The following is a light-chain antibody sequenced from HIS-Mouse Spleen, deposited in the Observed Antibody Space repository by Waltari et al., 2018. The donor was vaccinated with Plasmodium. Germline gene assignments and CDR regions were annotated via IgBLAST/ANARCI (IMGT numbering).Light chain of an antibody. Sequence: SYELTPPHSVSVSPGQTARIPPYGHAFPNKSPYWYQQKSGQAPVLVIYEDSKRPSGIPERFSGSSSGTMATLTISGAQVEDEADYYCYSTDSSGNHRVFGGGTKLTVL. CDR3: YSTDSSGNHRV. J-gene: IGLJ3*02. CDR1: AFPNKS. CDR2: EDS. V-gene: IGLV3-10*01.